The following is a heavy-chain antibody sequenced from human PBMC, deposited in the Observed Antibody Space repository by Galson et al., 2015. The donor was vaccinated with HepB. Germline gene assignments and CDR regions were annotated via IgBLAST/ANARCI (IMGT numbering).Heavy chain of an antibody. Sequence: SVKVSCKASGYTFTSYAMHWVRQAPGQRLEWMGWINAGNGNTKYSQKFQGRVTITRDTSASTAYMELSSLRSEDTAVYYCARDRGYSYGLITMTAYYFDYWGQGTLVTVSS. CDR2: INAGNGNT. CDR1: GYTFTSYA. D-gene: IGHD5-18*01. CDR3: ARDRGYSYGLITMTAYYFDY. J-gene: IGHJ4*02. V-gene: IGHV1-3*01.